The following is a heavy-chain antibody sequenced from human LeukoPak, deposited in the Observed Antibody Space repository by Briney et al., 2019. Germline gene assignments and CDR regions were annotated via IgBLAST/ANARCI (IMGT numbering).Heavy chain of an antibody. CDR2: ISWNSGSI. D-gene: IGHD1-7*01. CDR1: GFTFDDYA. CDR3: AKDIVGITGTTGYFDY. J-gene: IGHJ4*02. V-gene: IGHV3-9*01. Sequence: GRSLRLSCAASGFTFDDYAMHWVRQAPGKGLEWVSGISWNSGSIGYADSVKGRFTISRDNAKNSLYLQMNSLRAEDTALYHCAKDIVGITGTTGYFDYWGQGTLVTVSS.